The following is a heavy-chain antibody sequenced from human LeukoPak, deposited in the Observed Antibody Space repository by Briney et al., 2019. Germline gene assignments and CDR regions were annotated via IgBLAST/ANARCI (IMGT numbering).Heavy chain of an antibody. CDR2: ISGSGGST. CDR3: ARATHYYESSGYDY. CDR1: GFTFSSYA. J-gene: IGHJ4*02. D-gene: IGHD3-22*01. Sequence: GGSLRLSCAASGFTFSSYAMSWVRQAPGKGLEWVSGISGSGGSTYYADSVKGRFTISRDNSKNTLYLQMNSLRAEDTALYYCARATHYYESSGYDYWGQGTLVTVSS. V-gene: IGHV3-23*01.